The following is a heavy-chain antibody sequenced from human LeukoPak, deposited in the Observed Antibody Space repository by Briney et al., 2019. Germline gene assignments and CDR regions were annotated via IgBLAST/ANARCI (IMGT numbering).Heavy chain of an antibody. J-gene: IGHJ4*02. CDR2: IYYSGST. Sequence: SETLSLTCIVSGGSISSSRYYWGWIRQPPGKGLEWIGSIYYSGSTYYNPSLKSRVTISVDTSKNQFSLKLSSVTAADTAVYYCARVSAGTRVFYYWGQGTLVTVSS. CDR3: ARVSAGTRVFYY. CDR1: GGSISSSRYY. V-gene: IGHV4-39*01. D-gene: IGHD6-19*01.